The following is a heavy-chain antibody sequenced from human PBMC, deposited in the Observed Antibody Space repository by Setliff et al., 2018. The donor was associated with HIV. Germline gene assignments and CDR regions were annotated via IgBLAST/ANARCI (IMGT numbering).Heavy chain of an antibody. D-gene: IGHD6-13*01. V-gene: IGHV5-51*01. CDR2: IYPGDSDA. J-gene: IGHJ4*02. CDR1: GYSFTYYW. Sequence: PGESLKISCKGSGYSFTYYWIAWVRQMPGKGLEWMGIIYPGDSDARYSPSFQGQVSISADKSISTAYLQWSSLKASDTAMYYCARHLIPGDPRYSSSWYYWGQGTLVTVSS. CDR3: ARHLIPGDPRYSSSWYY.